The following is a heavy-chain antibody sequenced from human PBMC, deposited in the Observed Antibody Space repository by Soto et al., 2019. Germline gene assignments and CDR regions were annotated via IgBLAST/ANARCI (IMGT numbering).Heavy chain of an antibody. D-gene: IGHD4-17*01. CDR2: ISAYNGNT. CDR1: GYTFTSYG. Sequence: ASVKVSCKASGYTFTSYGISWVRQAPGQGLEWMGWISAYNGNTNYAQKLQGRVTMTTDTSTSTAYMELRSLRSDDTAVYYCARVSSPYGDYDPSQSSQHWGQGTLVTVSS. CDR3: ARVSSPYGDYDPSQSSQH. V-gene: IGHV1-18*01. J-gene: IGHJ1*01.